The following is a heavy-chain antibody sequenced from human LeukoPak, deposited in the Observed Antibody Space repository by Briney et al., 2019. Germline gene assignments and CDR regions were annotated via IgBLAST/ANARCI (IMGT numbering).Heavy chain of an antibody. CDR2: ISGSGGST. Sequence: GGSLRLSCAASGFTFSNYGMSWVRQAPGKGLEWVSAISGSGGSTYYADPVKGRFTISRDNSKNTLYLQMNSLRAEDTAVYYCAKDPTGRRRGGDYWGQGTLVTVSS. J-gene: IGHJ4*02. CDR1: GFTFSNYG. D-gene: IGHD1-26*01. CDR3: AKDPTGRRRGGDY. V-gene: IGHV3-23*01.